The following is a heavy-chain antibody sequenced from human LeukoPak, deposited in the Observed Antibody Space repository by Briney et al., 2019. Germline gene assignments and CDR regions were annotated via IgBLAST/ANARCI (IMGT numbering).Heavy chain of an antibody. CDR3: ARGGYYGSGNDFRFDP. J-gene: IGHJ5*02. CDR2: IHYTGST. Sequence: LETLSLTCAVYGGSFSGYYWSWIRQSPGKGLECIGYIHYTGSTNYNPSLKSRVTISVETSKNQFSLKLKSVTAADTAVYYCARGGYYGSGNDFRFDPWGQGTLVTVSS. D-gene: IGHD3-10*01. CDR1: GGSFSGYY. V-gene: IGHV4-59*01.